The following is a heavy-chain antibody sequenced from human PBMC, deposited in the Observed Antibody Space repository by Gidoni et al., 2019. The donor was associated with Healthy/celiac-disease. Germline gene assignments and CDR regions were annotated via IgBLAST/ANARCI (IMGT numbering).Heavy chain of an antibody. V-gene: IGHV1-69*01. CDR3: ARDRRAAAGEYFDY. CDR1: GGTFRSYA. J-gene: IGHJ4*02. D-gene: IGHD6-13*01. Sequence: QVQLVQSGAEVKKPGSSVKVSCKASGGTFRSYAISRVRQAPGQGLEWMGGIIPIFGTANYAQKFQGRVTITADESTSTAYMELSSLRSEDTAVYYCARDRRAAAGEYFDYWGQGTLVTVSS. CDR2: IIPIFGTA.